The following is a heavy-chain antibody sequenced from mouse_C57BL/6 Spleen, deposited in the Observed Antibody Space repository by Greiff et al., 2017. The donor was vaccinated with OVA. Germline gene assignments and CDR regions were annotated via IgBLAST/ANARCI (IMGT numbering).Heavy chain of an antibody. D-gene: IGHD1-1*01. CDR3: ARGDYGSSYGGYFDV. V-gene: IGHV1-76*01. CDR1: GYTFTDYY. CDR2: IYPGSGNT. J-gene: IGHJ1*03. Sequence: QVQLKQSGAELVRPGASVKLSCKASGYTFTDYYINWVKQRPGQGLEWIARIYPGSGNTYYNEKFKGKATLTAEKSSSTAYMQLSSLTSEDSAVYFCARGDYGSSYGGYFDVWGTGTTVTVSS.